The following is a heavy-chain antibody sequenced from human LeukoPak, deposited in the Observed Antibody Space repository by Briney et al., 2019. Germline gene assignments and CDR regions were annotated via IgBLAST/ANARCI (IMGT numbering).Heavy chain of an antibody. CDR2: IIPIFGTA. V-gene: IGHV1-69*05. CDR3: AREEAMGDYTFDY. Sequence: GSSVKVSCKASGGTFSSYAISWVRQAPGQGLEWMGGIIPIFGTANYAQKFQGRVTMTTDTSTSTAYMEVTNLRSEDTAVYYCAREEAMGDYTFDYWGQGTLVTVSS. D-gene: IGHD4-17*01. J-gene: IGHJ4*02. CDR1: GGTFSSYA.